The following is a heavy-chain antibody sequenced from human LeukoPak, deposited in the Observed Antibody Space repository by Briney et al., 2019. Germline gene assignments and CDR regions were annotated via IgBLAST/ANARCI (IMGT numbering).Heavy chain of an antibody. CDR1: GFTFSSYS. J-gene: IGHJ3*02. Sequence: PGGSLRLSCAASGFTFSSYSMNWVRQAPGKGLEWVSSISSSSSYIYYADSVKGRFTISRDNAKNSLYLQMNSLRSEDTAVYYCARDVVRRPAWGFDIWGQGTMVTVSS. CDR2: ISSSSSYI. V-gene: IGHV3-21*04. D-gene: IGHD7-27*01. CDR3: ARDVVRRPAWGFDI.